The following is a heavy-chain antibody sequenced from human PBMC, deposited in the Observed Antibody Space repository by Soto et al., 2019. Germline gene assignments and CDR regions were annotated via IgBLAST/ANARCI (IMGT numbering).Heavy chain of an antibody. V-gene: IGHV4-39*01. Sequence: ETLSLTCIVSGESISSSSYYWGWIRQPPGKGLEWIGSIYYSGRTYYNPSFKSRVTISIDTSKNQFSLKLSSLTATDTAVYYCARQRTTVVTQAYFDHWGQGALVTV. D-gene: IGHD2-21*02. CDR2: IYYSGRT. CDR3: ARQRTTVVTQAYFDH. CDR1: GESISSSSYY. J-gene: IGHJ4*02.